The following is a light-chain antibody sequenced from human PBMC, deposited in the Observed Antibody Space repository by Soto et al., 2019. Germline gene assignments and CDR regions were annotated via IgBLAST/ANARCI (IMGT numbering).Light chain of an antibody. Sequence: QSVLTQPPSVFGAPGQRVTISCTGSSSNIGAGYDVHWYQQLPGTAPKLLIYANNYRPSGVPDRFSGSKSGTSASLAITGLQAEDEADYYCQSYDSSLSGWVFGGGTKLTVL. V-gene: IGLV1-40*01. CDR2: ANN. CDR3: QSYDSSLSGWV. CDR1: SSNIGAGYD. J-gene: IGLJ2*01.